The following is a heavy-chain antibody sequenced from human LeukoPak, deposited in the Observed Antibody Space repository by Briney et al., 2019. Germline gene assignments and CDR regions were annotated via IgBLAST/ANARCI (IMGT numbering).Heavy chain of an antibody. J-gene: IGHJ5*02. CDR3: AGESGQQRFFWFDP. CDR1: GYTFTSYG. D-gene: IGHD3-3*01. CDR2: ISAYNGNT. Sequence: GASVKVSCRASGYTFTSYGISWVRQAPGQGLEWMGWISAYNGNTNYAQKLQGRVTMTTDTSTSTAYMELRSLRSDDTAVYYCAGESGQQRFFWFDPWGQGTLVTVSS. V-gene: IGHV1-18*01.